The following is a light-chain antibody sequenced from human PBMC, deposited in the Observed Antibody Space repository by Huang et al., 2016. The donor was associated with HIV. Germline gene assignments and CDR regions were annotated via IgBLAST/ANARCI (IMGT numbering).Light chain of an antibody. Sequence: DIVMTQSPDSLAVSLGERAAINCKSSQNVLYRSSNKNYLAWYQQKPGQPPKLLISWASTRESGVPDRFSGSGSGTDFTISISSLQAEDVAVYYCQQYYDPPLTFGGGTKVEIK. CDR3: QQYYDPPLT. CDR1: QNVLYRSSNKNY. CDR2: WAS. J-gene: IGKJ4*01. V-gene: IGKV4-1*01.